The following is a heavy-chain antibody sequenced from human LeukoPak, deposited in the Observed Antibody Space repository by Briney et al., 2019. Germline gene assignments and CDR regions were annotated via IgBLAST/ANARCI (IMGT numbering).Heavy chain of an antibody. CDR3: ARDGGSGWYDY. CDR1: GVSIKNYY. V-gene: IGHV4-4*07. J-gene: IGHJ4*02. Sequence: PSETLSLTCTASGVSIKNYYWNWIRQPAGKGLEWIGRIHTSGSTNYNPSPKSRLTVSVDTSKNQFSLRLTSVTAADTAVYYCARDGGSGWYDYWGQGILVTVSS. CDR2: IHTSGST. D-gene: IGHD6-19*01.